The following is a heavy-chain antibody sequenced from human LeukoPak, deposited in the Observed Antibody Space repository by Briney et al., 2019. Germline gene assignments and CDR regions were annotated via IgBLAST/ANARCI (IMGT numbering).Heavy chain of an antibody. D-gene: IGHD6-19*01. CDR2: IFHSGST. Sequence: PSGTLSLTCAVSGGSISTTNWWSWVRQPPGMGLEWIGEIFHSGSTNYNPSLKSRVTMSVDKSKNQFSLKLSSVTAADTAIYYCARAGGWAREDYKADAFDIWGQGTMVTVSS. V-gene: IGHV4-4*02. CDR1: GGSISTTNW. CDR3: ARAGGWAREDYKADAFDI. J-gene: IGHJ3*02.